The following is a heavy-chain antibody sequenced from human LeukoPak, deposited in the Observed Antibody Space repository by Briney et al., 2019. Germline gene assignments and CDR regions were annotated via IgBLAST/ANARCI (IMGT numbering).Heavy chain of an antibody. V-gene: IGHV1-2*02. Sequence: ASVKVSCKASGYTFTGYYMHWGRQAPGQRLEWMGWINPNSGGTNYAQKFQGRVTMTRDTSISTAYMELSRLRSDDTAVYYCARTLGSYCSSTSCYSGPLPFDPWGQGTLVTVSS. CDR2: INPNSGGT. CDR3: ARTLGSYCSSTSCYSGPLPFDP. J-gene: IGHJ5*02. D-gene: IGHD2-2*01. CDR1: GYTFTGYY.